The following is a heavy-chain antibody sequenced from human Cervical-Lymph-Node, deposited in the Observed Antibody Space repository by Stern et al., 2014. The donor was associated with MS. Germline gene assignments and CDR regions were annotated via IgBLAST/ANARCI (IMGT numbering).Heavy chain of an antibody. CDR3: GRGFFDY. Sequence: EVQLVESGGGLVQPGGSLRLSCAASGFTFSAYWMHWVRQAPGKGLMWVSRINGDGSSTTYADSVKGRFIISRDNAKNTLYLQINSLRAEDTAVYARGRGFFDYWGQGTLVTVSS. V-gene: IGHV3-74*01. J-gene: IGHJ4*02. CDR2: INGDGSST. CDR1: GFTFSAYW.